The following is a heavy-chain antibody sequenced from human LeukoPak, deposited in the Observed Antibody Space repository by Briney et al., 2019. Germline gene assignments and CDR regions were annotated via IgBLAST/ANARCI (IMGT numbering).Heavy chain of an antibody. D-gene: IGHD5/OR15-5a*01. CDR2: IRYDQSIQ. V-gene: IGHV3-33*01. CDR1: GFNFRSYG. J-gene: IGHJ4*02. CDR3: AREYLVSTTGRFDY. Sequence: GGSLRLSSAAAGFNFRSYGMHWDRQAQGRGLEWVAVIRYDQSIQHYADFVKGRFTISRDNSKDTLYLQMVSLRADDTAMYFCAREYLVSTTGRFDYWGQGTLVTVSS.